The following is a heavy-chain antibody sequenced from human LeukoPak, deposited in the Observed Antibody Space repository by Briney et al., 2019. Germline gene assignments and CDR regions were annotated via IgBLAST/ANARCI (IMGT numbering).Heavy chain of an antibody. CDR2: IYPSDSDT. CDR3: ARTGDERLTIDY. CDR1: GHSFTSYW. J-gene: IGHJ4*02. D-gene: IGHD3-3*01. V-gene: IGHV5-51*01. Sequence: GESLKISCQGSGHSFTSYWIGWVRQMPGKGLEWMGIIYPSDSDTRYSPSFQGQVTISADRSISTAYLQWSSLKASDTAMYYCARTGDERLTIDYWGQGTLVTVSS.